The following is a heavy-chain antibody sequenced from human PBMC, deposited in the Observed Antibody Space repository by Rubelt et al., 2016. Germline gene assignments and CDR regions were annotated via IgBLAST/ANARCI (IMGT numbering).Heavy chain of an antibody. CDR1: GYTFSSYA. J-gene: IGHJ4*02. V-gene: IGHV1-69*01. CDR3: ARESVGATDFDY. D-gene: IGHD1-26*01. CDR2: IIPIFGTA. Sequence: QVQLVQSGAEVKKPGASVKVSCKASGYTFSSYAISWVRQAPGQGLEWMGGIIPIFGTANYAQKFQCRVTITADESTSTAYMELSSLRSEDTAVYYCARESVGATDFDYWGQGTLVTVSS.